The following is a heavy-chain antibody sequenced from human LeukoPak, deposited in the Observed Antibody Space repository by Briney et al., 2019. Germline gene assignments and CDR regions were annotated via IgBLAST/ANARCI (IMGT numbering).Heavy chain of an antibody. D-gene: IGHD3-22*01. V-gene: IGHV4-30-4*02. CDR2: IYYSGST. CDR1: GGSISSGDYY. Sequence: SETLSLTCTVSGGSISSGDYYWSWIRQPPGKGLEWIGYIYYSGSTYYNPSLKSRVTISVDTSKNQFSLKLSAVTAADTAVYYCARGYYDSRGLSNPFDPWGQGTLVTVSS. J-gene: IGHJ5*02. CDR3: ARGYYDSRGLSNPFDP.